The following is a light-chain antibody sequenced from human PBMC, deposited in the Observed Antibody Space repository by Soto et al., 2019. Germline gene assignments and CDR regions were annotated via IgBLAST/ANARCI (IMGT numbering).Light chain of an antibody. CDR3: QQRLT. V-gene: IGKV3-20*01. J-gene: IGKJ4*01. CDR2: GAS. CDR1: QPISRN. Sequence: EVVMTQSPATLSVSAGQGATLSCRASQPISRNLAWYQQKPGQAPRLLIYGASSRATGIPDRFSGSGSGTDFTLTISRLEPGDFAVYYCQQRLTFGGGTKVDIK.